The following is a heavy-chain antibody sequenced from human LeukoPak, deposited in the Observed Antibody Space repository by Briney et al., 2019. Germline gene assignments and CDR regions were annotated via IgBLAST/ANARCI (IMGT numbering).Heavy chain of an antibody. D-gene: IGHD6-13*01. CDR3: ARRAAAGTSPFDY. V-gene: IGHV4-4*09. CDR2: IYTSGST. Sequence: SETLSLTCTVSGGSISSYYWSWIRQPPGKGLEYIGYIYTSGSTNFNPSLKSRVTISVDTSKNQFSLKLSSVTAADTAVYYCARRAAAGTSPFDYWGQGTLVTVPS. J-gene: IGHJ4*02. CDR1: GGSISSYY.